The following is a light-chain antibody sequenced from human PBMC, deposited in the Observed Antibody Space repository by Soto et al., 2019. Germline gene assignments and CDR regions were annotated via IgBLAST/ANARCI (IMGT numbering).Light chain of an antibody. J-gene: IGLJ1*01. CDR1: SSDVGGYNY. V-gene: IGLV2-14*03. CDR2: DVS. CDR3: SSYTTSNTRQIA. Sequence: QSALTQPASVSGSPGQSITISCTGTSSDVGGYNYVSWYQHHPGKAPKLIIYDVSNRPSGVSIRFSGSKSDNTASPTISGLQPEDEADYHCSSYTTSNTRQIAFGTGTKVT.